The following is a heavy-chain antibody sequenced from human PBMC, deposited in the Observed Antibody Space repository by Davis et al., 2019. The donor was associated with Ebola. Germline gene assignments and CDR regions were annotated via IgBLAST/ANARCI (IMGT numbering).Heavy chain of an antibody. CDR2: FYVGGNT. CDR1: GFTVSGSY. J-gene: IGHJ4*02. CDR3: ARGIGWNYFVH. Sequence: GESLKISCAASGFTVSGSYMSWVRQPPGKGLEWVSVFYVGGNTYYADSVRGRFTISRDNSKNTLYLQMDSLTAEDTAVYYCARGIGWNYFVHWGQGTLVSVSS. V-gene: IGHV3-66*01. D-gene: IGHD2-15*01.